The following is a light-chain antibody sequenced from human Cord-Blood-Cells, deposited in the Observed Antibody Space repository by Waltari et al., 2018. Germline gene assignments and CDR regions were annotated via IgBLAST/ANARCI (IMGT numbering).Light chain of an antibody. CDR2: EGS. J-gene: IGLJ3*02. CDR3: CSYAGSSTWV. Sequence: QSALTQPASVSGSPGQSNTISCTGTSSGVGSYNLVSWYQQHPGKAPKLMIYEGSKRPSGVSNRFSGSKSGNTASLTISGLQAEDEADYYCCSYAGSSTWVFGGGTKLTVL. CDR1: SSGVGSYNL. V-gene: IGLV2-23*01.